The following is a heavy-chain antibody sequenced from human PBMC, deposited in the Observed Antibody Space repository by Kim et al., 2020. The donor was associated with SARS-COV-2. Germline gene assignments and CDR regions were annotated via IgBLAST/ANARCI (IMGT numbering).Heavy chain of an antibody. Sequence: TDAQKVQGRVTMTTDTSTSTAYMELRSLGSDDTAVYYCARGTVAGRAVDYWGQGTLVTVSS. J-gene: IGHJ4*02. D-gene: IGHD6-19*01. V-gene: IGHV1-18*01. CDR3: ARGTVAGRAVDY.